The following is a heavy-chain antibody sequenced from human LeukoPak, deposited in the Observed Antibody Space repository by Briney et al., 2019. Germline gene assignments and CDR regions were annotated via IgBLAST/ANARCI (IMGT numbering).Heavy chain of an antibody. J-gene: IGHJ3*02. CDR2: INTDGSST. CDR1: GFTLSNYW. D-gene: IGHD1-26*01. CDR3: ARVIGWDEPFDI. V-gene: IGHV3-74*01. Sequence: HPGGSLRLSCSASGFTLSNYWMHWVRQAPGKGLVWVSRINTDGSSTNYADSVKGRFTVSRDNAKNTPYLQMNSLRAEDTAVYYCARVIGWDEPFDIWGQGTMVTVSS.